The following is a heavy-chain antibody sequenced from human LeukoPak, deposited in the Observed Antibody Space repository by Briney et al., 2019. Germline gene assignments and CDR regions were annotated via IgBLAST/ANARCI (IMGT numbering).Heavy chain of an antibody. CDR3: ARARFTYYYDSSGYPLEDY. CDR1: GGSFSGYY. D-gene: IGHD3-22*01. Sequence: SETLSLTCAVYGGSFSGYYWSWIRQPPGKGLEWIGEINHSGSTNYNPSLKSRVTISVDTSKNQFSLKLSSVTAADTAVYHCARARFTYYYDSSGYPLEDYWGQGTLVTVSS. CDR2: INHSGST. J-gene: IGHJ4*02. V-gene: IGHV4-34*01.